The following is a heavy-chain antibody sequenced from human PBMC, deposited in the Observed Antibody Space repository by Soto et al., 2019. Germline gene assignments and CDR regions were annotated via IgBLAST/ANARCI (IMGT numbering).Heavy chain of an antibody. D-gene: IGHD2-8*01. Sequence: PGGSLRLSCAASGFTVSSNYMSWVRQAPGKGLEWVSVIYSGGSTYYADSVKGRFTISRDNSKNTLYLQMNSLRAEDPAVYYCARESYCTNGVCDDAFDIWGQGTMVTVSS. CDR1: GFTVSSNY. J-gene: IGHJ3*02. CDR3: ARESYCTNGVCDDAFDI. V-gene: IGHV3-53*01. CDR2: IYSGGST.